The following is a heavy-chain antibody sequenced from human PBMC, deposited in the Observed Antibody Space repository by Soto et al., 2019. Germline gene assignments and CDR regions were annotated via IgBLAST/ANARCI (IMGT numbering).Heavy chain of an antibody. CDR2: IYWDDDK. CDR1: GFSLTTSGVG. V-gene: IGHV2-5*02. J-gene: IGHJ4*02. CDR3: AHRGYMYGNWDHGYFDY. Sequence: QITLKESGPTRVKPTQTLALTCTFSGFSLTTSGVGVGWIRKTPGKALEYLAVIYWDDDKRYNPSLKNRLTIIKXXSXNXXVLIMADVDPVDTGTYFCAHRGYMYGNWDHGYFDYWGQGTLVTVSS. D-gene: IGHD5-18*01.